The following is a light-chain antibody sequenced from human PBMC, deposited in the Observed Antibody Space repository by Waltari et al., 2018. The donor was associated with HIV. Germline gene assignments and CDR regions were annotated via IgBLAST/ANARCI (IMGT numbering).Light chain of an antibody. Sequence: QSALTQPPSVSGAPGQRVTITSTGIGPNSGPGYEVHRYQQRPGTAPKVLIYGNTHRPSGVPDRFTGSKSGSSASLVITGLQAEDEADYYCHSYDSSLSGSVFGGGTKLTVL. CDR2: GNT. CDR3: HSYDSSLSGSV. J-gene: IGLJ3*02. V-gene: IGLV1-40*01. CDR1: GPNSGPGYE.